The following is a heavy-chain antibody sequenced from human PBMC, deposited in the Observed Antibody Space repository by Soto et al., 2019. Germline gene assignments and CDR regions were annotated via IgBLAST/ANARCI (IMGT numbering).Heavy chain of an antibody. CDR3: ARDRRTSRKGGVNWFDP. CDR1: GFTFSSYA. V-gene: IGHV3-30-3*01. J-gene: IGHJ5*02. D-gene: IGHD3-16*01. CDR2: ISYDGSNK. Sequence: QVQLVESGGGVVQPGRSLRLSCAASGFTFSSYAMHWVRQAPGKGLEWVAVISYDGSNKYYADSVKGRFTISRDNSKNTLYLQMNSLRAEDTAVYYCARDRRTSRKGGVNWFDPWGQGTLVTVSS.